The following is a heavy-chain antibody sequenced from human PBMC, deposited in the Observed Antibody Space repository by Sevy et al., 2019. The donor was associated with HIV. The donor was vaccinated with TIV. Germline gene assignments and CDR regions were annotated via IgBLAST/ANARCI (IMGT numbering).Heavy chain of an antibody. V-gene: IGHV3-23*01. CDR2: ISGHGGST. J-gene: IGHJ4*02. D-gene: IGHD3-3*01. CDR1: GFIFNSYA. CDR3: AGGFWSGFDY. Sequence: GGSLRLSCAASGFIFNSYAMSWVRQAPGKGGEWVSTISGHGGSTYYADSVKGRFTISRDNSRKTLDLEMNSLRAEDAAIYYCAGGFWSGFDYWGQGSLVTVSS.